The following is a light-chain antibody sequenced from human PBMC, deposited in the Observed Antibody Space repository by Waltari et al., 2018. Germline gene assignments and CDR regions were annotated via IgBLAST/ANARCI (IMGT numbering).Light chain of an antibody. CDR1: EPIYNF. V-gene: IGKV3-15*01. J-gene: IGKJ1*01. CDR2: GIS. CDR3: QQYFNWPLT. Sequence: IVMTQSPGTLSVSPGQRASLSCRASEPIYNFLAWYQQKPGQSPRLLIHGISTRAAGVPARFTGSGSGADFTLTIDSLQSDDFALYFCQQYFNWPLTFGQGTKVEI.